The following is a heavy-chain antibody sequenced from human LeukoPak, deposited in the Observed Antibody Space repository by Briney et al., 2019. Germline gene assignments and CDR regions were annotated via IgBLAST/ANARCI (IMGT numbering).Heavy chain of an antibody. CDR2: YHNGNS. D-gene: IGHD6-25*01. CDR1: GVSLRSDTYY. Sequence: SETLSLTCIVSGVSLRSDTYYWGWIRQPPGKGLEWIGNYHNGNSYYNPSLKSRVTISEDTSGNQLSLRVTSVTAAHTAVYYCARLWDSTGLYFYYYMDAWGEGTTVTVSS. CDR3: ARLWDSTGLYFYYYMDA. V-gene: IGHV4-39*01. J-gene: IGHJ6*03.